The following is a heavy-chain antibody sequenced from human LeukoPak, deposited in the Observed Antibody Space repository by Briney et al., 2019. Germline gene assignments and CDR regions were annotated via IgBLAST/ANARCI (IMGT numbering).Heavy chain of an antibody. J-gene: IGHJ6*03. CDR2: INPNSGGT. V-gene: IGHV1-2*06. CDR1: GYTFTGYY. CDR3: AREYSGYDYVGYYYYYMDV. Sequence: ASVKVSCMASGYTFTGYYMHWVRQAPGQGLEWMGRINPNSGGTNYAQKFQGRVTMTRDTSISTAYMELSRLRSDDTAVYYCAREYSGYDYVGYYYYYMDVWGKGTTVTVSS. D-gene: IGHD5-12*01.